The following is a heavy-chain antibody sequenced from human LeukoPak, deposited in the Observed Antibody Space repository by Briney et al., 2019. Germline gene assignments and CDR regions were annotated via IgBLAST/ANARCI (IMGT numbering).Heavy chain of an antibody. CDR3: ARGYDSSGYQDY. CDR1: GGTFNNYA. CDR2: IIPILGVA. Sequence: GASVKVSCKASGGTFNNYAITWVRQAPGQGLEWMGRIIPILGVATYAQKFQGRVMITADKSTSTAYMELTSLTSEDTAFYYCARGYDSSGYQDYWGQGTLVTVSS. J-gene: IGHJ4*02. D-gene: IGHD3-22*01. V-gene: IGHV1-69*04.